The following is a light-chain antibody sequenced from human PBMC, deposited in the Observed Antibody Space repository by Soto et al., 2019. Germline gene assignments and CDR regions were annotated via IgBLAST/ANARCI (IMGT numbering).Light chain of an antibody. V-gene: IGKV1-5*01. J-gene: IGKJ1*01. Sequence: DIQMTQSPSTLSASVGDRVTITCRASQSISSWLAWYQQKPGKAPKLLIYDASGLESGVPSRFSGSGSGTEFTLTISSLQPDDFAPYYCQQYETFGQGTKVEIK. CDR1: QSISSW. CDR3: QQYET. CDR2: DAS.